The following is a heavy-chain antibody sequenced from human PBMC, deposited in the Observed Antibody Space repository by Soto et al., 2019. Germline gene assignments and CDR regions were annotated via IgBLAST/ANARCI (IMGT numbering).Heavy chain of an antibody. D-gene: IGHD4-17*01. CDR3: ASRHDYGDYSSYYGMDV. CDR2: INHSGST. J-gene: IGHJ6*02. V-gene: IGHV4-34*01. CDR1: GGSFSGYY. Sequence: QVQLQQWGAGLLKPSETLSLTCAVYGGSFSGYYWSWIRQPPGKGLEWIGEINHSGSTNYNPSLKSRVTISVDTSKNPFSLKLSSEAAAATAVYYCASRHDYGDYSSYYGMDVWGQGTTVTVSS.